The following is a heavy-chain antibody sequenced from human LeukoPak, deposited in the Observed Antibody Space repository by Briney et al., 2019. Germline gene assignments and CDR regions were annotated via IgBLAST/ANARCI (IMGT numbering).Heavy chain of an antibody. CDR1: RFTFSSYE. V-gene: IGHV3-48*03. Sequence: GGSLRLSCAASRFTFSSYEMNWVRQAPGKGLEWVSYISSSGSTIYYADSVKGRFTISRDNAKNSLYLQMNSLRAEDTAVYYCARDPLDYYDSSGYQPTGDAFDIWGQGTMVTVSS. CDR2: ISSSGSTI. J-gene: IGHJ3*02. D-gene: IGHD3-22*01. CDR3: ARDPLDYYDSSGYQPTGDAFDI.